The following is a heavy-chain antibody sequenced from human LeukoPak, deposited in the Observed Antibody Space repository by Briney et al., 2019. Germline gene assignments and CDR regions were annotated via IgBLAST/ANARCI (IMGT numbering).Heavy chain of an antibody. CDR2: IRSQAYGAAT. CDR1: GCNFDAYA. V-gene: IGHV3-49*04. CDR3: TRVNYYDSGSLYYGYFDY. Sequence: PGGSLRVSCSASGCNFDAYAMSWVRQAPGKGPEWVGFIRSQAYGAATNYAPFVQDRFTISRDDSRRIVHLQLDSLRTDDTAVYFCTRVNYYDSGSLYYGYFDYWGQGVLVTVSS. J-gene: IGHJ4*02. D-gene: IGHD3-22*01.